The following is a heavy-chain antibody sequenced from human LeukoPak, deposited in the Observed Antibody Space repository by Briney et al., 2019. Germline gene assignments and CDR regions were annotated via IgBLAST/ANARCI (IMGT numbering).Heavy chain of an antibody. CDR3: ATPNWGYSGMAV. CDR1: GFTFSRNY. CDR2: IYSGGTT. J-gene: IGHJ6*02. Sequence: GGSLRLSCAASGFTFSRNYMSWGRQAPGKGREWGSVIYSGGTTYYAASVKGRFTISRDNSKNTLYLQMNSLRAEATAVYYCATPNWGYSGMAVWGQGTTVTVSS. D-gene: IGHD7-27*01. V-gene: IGHV3-53*01.